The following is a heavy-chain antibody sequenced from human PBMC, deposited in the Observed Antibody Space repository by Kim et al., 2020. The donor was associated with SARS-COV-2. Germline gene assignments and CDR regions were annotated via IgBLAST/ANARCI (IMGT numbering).Heavy chain of an antibody. CDR3: AKIVGATSNWFDP. J-gene: IGHJ5*02. D-gene: IGHD1-26*01. V-gene: IGHV3-23*01. Sequence: YADAVKGRFTISRGNTKNTMYLQMNSLRAEDTAVYYCAKIVGATSNWFDPWGQGTLVTVSS.